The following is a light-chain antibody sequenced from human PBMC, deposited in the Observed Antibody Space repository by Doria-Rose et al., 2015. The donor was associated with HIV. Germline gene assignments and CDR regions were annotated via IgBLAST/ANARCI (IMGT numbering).Light chain of an antibody. V-gene: IGKV4-1*01. CDR2: WAS. J-gene: IGKJ1*01. CDR1: NY. Sequence: NYLAWYQQKAGQPPNLLIYWASTRESGVPDRFSGSGSGTDFTLTISSLQAEDVAVYYCQQYFTTPRTFGQGTKVEIK. CDR3: QQYFTTPRT.